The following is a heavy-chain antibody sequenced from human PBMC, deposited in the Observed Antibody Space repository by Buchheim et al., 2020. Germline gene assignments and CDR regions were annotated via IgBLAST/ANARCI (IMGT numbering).Heavy chain of an antibody. J-gene: IGHJ6*02. CDR3: ARDRVLVVSDSYYYYYGMDV. CDR2: ISSSSSYI. V-gene: IGHV3-21*01. D-gene: IGHD3-22*01. Sequence: EVQLVESGGGLVKPGGSLRLSCAASGFTFSSYSMNWVRQAPGKGLEWVSSISSSSSYIYYADSVKGRFTISRDNAKNSLYLQMNSLRAEDTAVYYCARDRVLVVSDSYYYYYGMDVWGQGTT. CDR1: GFTFSSYS.